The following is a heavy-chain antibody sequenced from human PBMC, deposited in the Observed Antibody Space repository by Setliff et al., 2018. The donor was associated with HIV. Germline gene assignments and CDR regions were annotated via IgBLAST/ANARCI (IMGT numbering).Heavy chain of an antibody. CDR2: MYCMNGDT. CDR1: GYTFTNYY. Sequence: ASVKVSCKTSGYTFTNYYVNWVRQAPGQGLEWIGIMYCMNGDTSYAQNLKGRVTVTRDTSTSTVYMELRSLRSADSAVYYCARVPVSNYYYYMDVWGKGTTVTVSS. CDR3: ARVPVSNYYYYMDV. V-gene: IGHV1-46*01. J-gene: IGHJ6*03.